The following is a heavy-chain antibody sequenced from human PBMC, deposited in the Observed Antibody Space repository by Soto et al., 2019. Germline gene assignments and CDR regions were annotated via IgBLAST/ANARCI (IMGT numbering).Heavy chain of an antibody. CDR3: ARGRKAAQPVLRYFDWSFDY. V-gene: IGHV1-46*01. CDR1: GYTFTSYY. Sequence: ASVKVSCKASGYTFTSYYMHWVRQAPGQGLEWMGIINPSNGSTNYAQKFQGRVTITRDTSASTAYMELSSLRSEDTAVYYCARGRKAAQPVLRYFDWSFDYWGQGTLVTVSS. D-gene: IGHD3-9*01. CDR2: INPSNGST. J-gene: IGHJ4*02.